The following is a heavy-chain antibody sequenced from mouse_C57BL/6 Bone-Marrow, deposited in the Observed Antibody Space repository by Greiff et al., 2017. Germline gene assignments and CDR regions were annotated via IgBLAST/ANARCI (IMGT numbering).Heavy chain of an antibody. Sequence: VQLQQSGAELVMPGASVKLSCKASGYTFTSYWMHWVKQRPGQGLEWIGEIDPSDSYTNYNQKFKGKSTLTVDKSSSTADMQLSSLTSEDSAVYYCARTITPYWYFDVWGTGTTVTVSS. V-gene: IGHV1-69*01. D-gene: IGHD1-1*01. CDR2: IDPSDSYT. J-gene: IGHJ1*03. CDR3: ARTITPYWYFDV. CDR1: GYTFTSYW.